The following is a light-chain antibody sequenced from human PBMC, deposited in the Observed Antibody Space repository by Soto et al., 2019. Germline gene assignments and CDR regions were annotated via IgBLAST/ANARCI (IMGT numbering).Light chain of an antibody. CDR2: EAS. J-gene: IGKJ4*01. Sequence: DIQMTQSPSSLSASVGARVPITCRARQTSATYINWYQQKSGSAPRLLIYEASGLQSGVPSRFSGSGYGTDFSLTISNLQPEDFATYYCQQLYSHPLTFGGGTKVDIK. V-gene: IGKV1-39*01. CDR3: QQLYSHPLT. CDR1: QTSATY.